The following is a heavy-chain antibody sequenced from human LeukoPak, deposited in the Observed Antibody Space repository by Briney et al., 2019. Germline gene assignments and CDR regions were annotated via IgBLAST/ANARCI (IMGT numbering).Heavy chain of an antibody. V-gene: IGHV3-23*01. D-gene: IGHD6-25*01. Sequence: GGSLRLSCAASGFTFSSYAMSWVRQAPGKGLERVSGISGSGGSSTYYTDSVKGRFTISRDNSKNTLYLQMNSLGAEDTAVYYCAKGEQRLHPACAFDYWGQGTLVTVSS. J-gene: IGHJ4*02. CDR1: GFTFSSYA. CDR3: AKGEQRLHPACAFDY. CDR2: ISGSGGSST.